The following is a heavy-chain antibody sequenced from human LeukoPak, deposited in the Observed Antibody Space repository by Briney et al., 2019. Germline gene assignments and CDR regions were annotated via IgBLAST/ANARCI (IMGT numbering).Heavy chain of an antibody. J-gene: IGHJ3*02. D-gene: IGHD2/OR15-2a*01. CDR2: IKSKSDGWTT. CDR1: GLIFSNAW. Sequence: GESLRLSCAASGLIFSNAWMSWVRQAPGKGLECVGRIKSKSDGWTTEYAAPVKGRFSNSRDDSKNTLYLQMNSVKTDDTAVYYCTFYTSGWFDIWGQGTMVTVSS. CDR3: TFYTSGWFDI. V-gene: IGHV3-15*01.